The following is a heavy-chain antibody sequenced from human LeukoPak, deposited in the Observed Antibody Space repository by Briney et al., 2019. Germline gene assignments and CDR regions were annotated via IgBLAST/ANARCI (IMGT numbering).Heavy chain of an antibody. CDR2: IKQDGSEK. CDR3: ARASLSRYYGMDV. Sequence: GGSLRLSCAASGFTFSSYWMSWVRQAPGKGLEWVANIKQDGSEKYYVDSVKGRFTISRDNAKNSLYLQMNSLRAEDTAVYYCARASLSRYYGMDVWGQGTTVTVSS. D-gene: IGHD3-16*02. V-gene: IGHV3-7*01. J-gene: IGHJ6*02. CDR1: GFTFSSYW.